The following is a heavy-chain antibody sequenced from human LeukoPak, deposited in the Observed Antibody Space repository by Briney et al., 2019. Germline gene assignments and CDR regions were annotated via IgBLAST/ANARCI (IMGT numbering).Heavy chain of an antibody. CDR3: ARGPFGVVIKPPDY. Sequence: GGSLRLSCAASGFTFSSYSMNWVRQAPGKGLEWVSSISSSSSYIYYADSVKGRFTISRDNAKNSLYLQMNSLRAEDTAVCYCARGPFGVVIKPPDYWGQGTLVTVSS. CDR2: ISSSSSYI. CDR1: GFTFSSYS. V-gene: IGHV3-21*01. J-gene: IGHJ4*02. D-gene: IGHD3-3*01.